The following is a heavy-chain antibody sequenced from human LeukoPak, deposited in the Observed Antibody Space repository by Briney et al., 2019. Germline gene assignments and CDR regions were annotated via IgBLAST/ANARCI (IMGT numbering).Heavy chain of an antibody. V-gene: IGHV1-46*01. CDR2: INPSGGST. J-gene: IGHJ4*02. CDR3: ARDHQYCSGGSCHFDY. CDR1: GYXFTSYY. D-gene: IGHD2-15*01. Sequence: ASVKVSCKASGYXFTSYYIHWVRQAPGQGLEWMGIINPSGGSTSHAQKFQGRVTMTRDTSTSTVYMELSSLRSEDTAVYYCARDHQYCSGGSCHFDYWGQGTLVTVSS.